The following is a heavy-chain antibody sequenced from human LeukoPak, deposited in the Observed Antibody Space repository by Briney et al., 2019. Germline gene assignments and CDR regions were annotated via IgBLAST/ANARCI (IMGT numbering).Heavy chain of an antibody. D-gene: IGHD6-19*01. CDR3: ARVDPNSSGWSLDY. CDR1: GYTFTSYG. Sequence: ASVKVSCKASGYTFTSYGISWVRQAPGQGLEWMGWISAYNGNTNDAQKLQGRVTVTSDTSASTVFMELSSLRSEDTAVYYCARVDPNSSGWSLDYWGQGTLVTVSS. V-gene: IGHV1-18*01. J-gene: IGHJ4*02. CDR2: ISAYNGNT.